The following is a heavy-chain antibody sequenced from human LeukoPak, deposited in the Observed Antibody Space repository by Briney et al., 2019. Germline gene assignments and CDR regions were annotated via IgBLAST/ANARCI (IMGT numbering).Heavy chain of an antibody. CDR3: AKDHVLAPWTPFDY. CDR1: GFTFSSYA. D-gene: IGHD3-10*02. V-gene: IGHV3-23*01. CDR2: ISGSGGST. Sequence: PGGSLRLSCAASGFTFSSYAMSWVRQAPGRGLEWVSAISGSGGSTYYADSVKGRFTISRDNSKNTLYLQMNSLRAEDTAVYYCAKDHVLAPWTPFDYWGQGTLVTVSS. J-gene: IGHJ4*02.